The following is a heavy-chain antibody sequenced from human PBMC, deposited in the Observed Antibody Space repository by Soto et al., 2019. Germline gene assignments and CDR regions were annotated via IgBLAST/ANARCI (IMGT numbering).Heavy chain of an antibody. CDR3: ARHNLQYPTGRPRAFDP. V-gene: IGHV4-39*01. J-gene: IGHJ5*02. Sequence: QLQLQESGPGLVKPSETLSLTCTVSGGSISSSSYYWGWIRQPPGKGLEWIGSIYYSGSTYYNPSLKSRVTISVDTSKNQFSLKLSSVTAADTAVYYCARHNLQYPTGRPRAFDPWGQGTLVTVSS. CDR2: IYYSGST. CDR1: GGSISSSSYY. D-gene: IGHD4-4*01.